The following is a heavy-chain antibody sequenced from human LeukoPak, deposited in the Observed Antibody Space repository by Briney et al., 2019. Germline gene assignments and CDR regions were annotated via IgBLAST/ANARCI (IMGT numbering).Heavy chain of an antibody. CDR1: GFTVSSNY. CDR3: ARDRHGGDRYRVDP. D-gene: IGHD5-12*01. Sequence: GGSLRLSCAASGFTVSSNYMSWVRQAPGKGLEWVSVIYSGGSTYYADSVKGRFTLSRDNSKNTLYLQMNSLRAEDTAVYYCARDRHGGDRYRVDPWGQGTLVTVSS. V-gene: IGHV3-53*01. J-gene: IGHJ5*02. CDR2: IYSGGST.